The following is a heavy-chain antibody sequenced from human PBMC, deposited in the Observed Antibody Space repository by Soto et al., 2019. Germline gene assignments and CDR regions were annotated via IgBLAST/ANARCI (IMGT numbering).Heavy chain of an antibody. J-gene: IGHJ5*02. CDR3: AREGVRGYSGYDFPANWFDP. D-gene: IGHD5-12*01. V-gene: IGHV4-30-4*01. CDR1: GGSISSGDYY. CDR2: IYYSGST. Sequence: SETLSLTCTVSGGSISSGDYYWSWIRQPPGKGLEWIGYIYYSGSTYYNPSLKSRVTISVDTSKNQFSLKLSSVTAADTAVYYCAREGVRGYSGYDFPANWFDPWGQGTLVTVS.